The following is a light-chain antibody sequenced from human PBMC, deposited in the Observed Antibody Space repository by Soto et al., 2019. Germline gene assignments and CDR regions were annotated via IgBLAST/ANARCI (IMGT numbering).Light chain of an antibody. V-gene: IGKV3-15*01. J-gene: IGKJ5*01. CDR2: GAS. Sequence: LVMTQSPATLSVSPGERVTLSCRASQSVSSRLAWYQQKPGQSPRLLIYGASTRATGIPARFSGSGSGTEFTLTISSLEPEDFAVYYCQQRSSWPITFGQGTRLEI. CDR1: QSVSSR. CDR3: QQRSSWPIT.